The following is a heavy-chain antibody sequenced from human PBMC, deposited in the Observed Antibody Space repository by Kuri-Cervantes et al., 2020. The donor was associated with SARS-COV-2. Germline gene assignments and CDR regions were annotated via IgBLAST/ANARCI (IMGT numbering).Heavy chain of an antibody. Sequence: GESLKISCAASGFTFSSYGMNWVRQAPGRGLEWVSYISSSGSTIYYADSVKGRFTISRDNAKNSLYLQMSSLRVEDTAVYYCTRMSSGGSPDYWGQGTLVTVSS. CDR1: GFTFSSYG. D-gene: IGHD2-15*01. CDR3: TRMSSGGSPDY. V-gene: IGHV3-48*04. J-gene: IGHJ4*02. CDR2: ISSSGSTI.